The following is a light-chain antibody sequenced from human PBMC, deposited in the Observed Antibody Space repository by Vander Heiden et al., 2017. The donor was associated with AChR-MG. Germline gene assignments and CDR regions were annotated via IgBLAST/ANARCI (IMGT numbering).Light chain of an antibody. V-gene: IGKV3-15*01. J-gene: IGKJ2*01. CDR1: QNVSTN. CDR2: GAS. Sequence: PSPRSVSPGERATLSWRASQNVSTNLAWYQQKPGQAPRLLMYGASNWATGIPARFSGSGSGTEFTLTISRLQSEDFAVYYCQQYNNGPYTFGQGTKLEIK. CDR3: QQYNNGPYT.